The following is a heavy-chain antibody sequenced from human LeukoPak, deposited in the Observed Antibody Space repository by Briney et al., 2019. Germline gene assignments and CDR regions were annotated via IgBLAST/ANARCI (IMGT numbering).Heavy chain of an antibody. V-gene: IGHV1-8*02. CDR3: ARGVRVGAYLFDY. D-gene: IGHD1-26*01. CDR2: MNPNSGNT. CDR1: GYTFTGYY. J-gene: IGHJ4*02. Sequence: ASVKVSCKASGYTFTGYYMHWVRQATGQGLEWMRWMNPNSGNTGYAQKFQGRVTMTRNTSISTAYMELSSLRSEDTAVYYCARGVRVGAYLFDYWGQGTLVTVSS.